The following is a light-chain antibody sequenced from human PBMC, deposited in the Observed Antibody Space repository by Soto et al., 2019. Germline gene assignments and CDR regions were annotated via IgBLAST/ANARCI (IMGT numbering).Light chain of an antibody. CDR2: SDN. V-gene: IGLV1-44*01. Sequence: QSVRTQPPSASATPGQRVTISCSGSSYNIGRKTVNWYQQVPGTAPKLVIFSDNQRPSGVPARFSGAKSGTSASLAISGLQSDDEADYYWQAWDDSLNGPGFGGGTKLTVL. CDR3: QAWDDSLNGPG. J-gene: IGLJ3*02. CDR1: SYNIGRKT.